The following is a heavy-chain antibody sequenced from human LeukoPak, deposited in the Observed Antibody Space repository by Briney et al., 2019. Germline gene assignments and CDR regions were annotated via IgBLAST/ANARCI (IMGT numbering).Heavy chain of an antibody. Sequence: SETLSLTCTVSGGSISSYYWSWIRQPPGKGLEWIGYIYYSGSTNYNPSLKSRVTISVDTSKNQFSLKLGSVTAADTAVYYCARDRSGICGGDCSYSYFDYWGQGTLVTVSS. CDR1: GGSISSYY. CDR2: IYYSGST. V-gene: IGHV4-59*01. J-gene: IGHJ4*02. D-gene: IGHD2-21*01. CDR3: ARDRSGICGGDCSYSYFDY.